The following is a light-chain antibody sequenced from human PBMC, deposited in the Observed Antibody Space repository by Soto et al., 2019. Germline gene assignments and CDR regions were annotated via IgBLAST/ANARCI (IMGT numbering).Light chain of an antibody. CDR1: QSVSSD. Sequence: EIVMTQFPAHLSVSPGERATLTCRASQSVSSDLAWYQQKPGQAPRLLMFGAFIRTTGIPARFSGSGSGTEFTLTISSLQSEDFGVYYCQQYNNWSPITFGQGTRLEIK. V-gene: IGKV3-15*01. CDR2: GAF. CDR3: QQYNNWSPIT. J-gene: IGKJ5*01.